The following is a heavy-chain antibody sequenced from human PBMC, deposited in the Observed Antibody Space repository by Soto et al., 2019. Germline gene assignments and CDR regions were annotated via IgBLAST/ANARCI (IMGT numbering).Heavy chain of an antibody. CDR2: FDPEDGET. J-gene: IGHJ6*02. Sequence: SVKVSCKVSGYTLTELSMHWVRQAPGKGLEWMGGFDPEDGETIYAQKFQGRVTMTEDTSTDTAYMELSSLRSEDTAVYYCAAIGYSGSYYYYGMDVWGQGTTVTVSS. CDR3: AAIGYSGSYYYYGMDV. V-gene: IGHV1-24*01. CDR1: GYTLTELS. D-gene: IGHD1-26*01.